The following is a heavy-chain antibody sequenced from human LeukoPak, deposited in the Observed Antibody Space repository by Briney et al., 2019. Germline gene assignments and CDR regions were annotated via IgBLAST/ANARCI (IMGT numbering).Heavy chain of an antibody. Sequence: PGGSLRLSCAASGFTFSSFEMNWVRQAPGKGLEWVSYISSSGSTINYADSVKGRFTISRDNAKNSLYLQMDSLRGEDTAVYYCARVGYSYGYYYYGIDVWGQGTTVTVSS. V-gene: IGHV3-48*03. D-gene: IGHD5-18*01. J-gene: IGHJ6*02. CDR2: ISSSGSTI. CDR1: GFTFSSFE. CDR3: ARVGYSYGYYYYGIDV.